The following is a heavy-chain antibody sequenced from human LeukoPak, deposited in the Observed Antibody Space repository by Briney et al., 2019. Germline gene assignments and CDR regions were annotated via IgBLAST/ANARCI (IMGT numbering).Heavy chain of an antibody. CDR1: GFTFSTYS. CDR3: ARDSIFGDYVTFFDY. J-gene: IGHJ4*02. CDR2: ISSSSYI. V-gene: IGHV3-21*01. Sequence: PGGSLRLSFAASGFTFSTYSMTWVRQAPGKGREWVSSISSSSYIYYADSVKGRFTISRDNAKNSLYLQMNSLRAEDTAVYYCARDSIFGDYVTFFDYWGQGTLVTVSS. D-gene: IGHD4-17*01.